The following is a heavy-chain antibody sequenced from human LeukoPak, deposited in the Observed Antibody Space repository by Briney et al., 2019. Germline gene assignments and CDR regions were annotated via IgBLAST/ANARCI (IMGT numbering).Heavy chain of an antibody. J-gene: IGHJ4*02. CDR1: GFTFSSYA. D-gene: IGHD5-18*01. CDR3: ARRGYSWRH. CDR2: INHSGST. Sequence: GSLRLSCAASGFTFSSYAMSWVRQPTGKGLEWIGEINHSGSTNYNPSLKSRVTISVDTSKNQFSLNLSSVTAADTAVYYCARRGYSWRHWGQGTLVTVSS. V-gene: IGHV4-34*01.